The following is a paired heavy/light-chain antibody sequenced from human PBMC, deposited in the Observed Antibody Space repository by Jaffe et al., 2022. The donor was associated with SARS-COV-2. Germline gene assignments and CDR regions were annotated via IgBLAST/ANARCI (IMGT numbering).Light chain of an antibody. CDR1: SSDVGAYNY. Sequence: QSALTQPASVSGSPGQSITISCTGTSSDVGAYNYVSWYQQHPGKAPKLLIFDVSNRPSGVSNRFSASKSGNTASLTISGLQAEDEADYSCSSLTKSGTYVFGTGTKVTVL. CDR2: DVS. CDR3: SSLTKSGTYV. J-gene: IGLJ1*01. V-gene: IGLV2-14*01.
Heavy chain of an antibody. J-gene: IGHJ4*02. CDR3: ARPATTGSYYY. CDR1: GGSITSSDYY. V-gene: IGHV4-39*01. D-gene: IGHD1-26*01. CDR2: IHHSGRT. Sequence: QLQLQESGPGLVKPSETLSLTCTVSGGSITSSDYYWGWIRQPPGKGLEWIANIHHSGRTNYNPSLTSRVTISVDTSKNEVSLKLTSVSAADTAVYYCARPATTGSYYYWGQGTLVTVSS.